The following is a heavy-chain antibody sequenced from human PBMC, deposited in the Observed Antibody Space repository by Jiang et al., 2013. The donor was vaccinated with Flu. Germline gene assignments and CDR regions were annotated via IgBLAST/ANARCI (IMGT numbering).Heavy chain of an antibody. CDR2: IYYSGST. Sequence: EWIGYIYYSGSTNYNPSLKSRVTISVDTSKNQFSLKLSSVTAADTAVYYCARARFEQWLVHPRYYFDYWGQGTLVTVSS. V-gene: IGHV4-59*01. D-gene: IGHD6-19*01. CDR3: ARARFEQWLVHPRYYFDY. J-gene: IGHJ4*02.